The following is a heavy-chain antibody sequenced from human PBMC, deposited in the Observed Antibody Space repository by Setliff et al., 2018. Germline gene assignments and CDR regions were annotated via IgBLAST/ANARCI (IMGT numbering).Heavy chain of an antibody. D-gene: IGHD1-1*01. CDR1: GFTFSSYA. Sequence: PGGSLRLSCAASGFTFSSYALHWVRQAPGKGLEWVTLISYEGIDKYYADSVKGRFSLSRDNSKNTLLLQMSSLRADDTAVYYCAKPTQGQLALGAWGQGTLVTVSS. CDR3: AKPTQGQLALGA. J-gene: IGHJ5*02. V-gene: IGHV3-30*18. CDR2: ISYEGIDK.